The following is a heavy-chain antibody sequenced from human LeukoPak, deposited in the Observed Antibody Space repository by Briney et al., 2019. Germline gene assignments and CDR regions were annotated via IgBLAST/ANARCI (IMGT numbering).Heavy chain of an antibody. J-gene: IGHJ4*02. CDR3: ARALTIFGVVFDY. CDR2: IYYSGST. V-gene: IGHV4-59*01. Sequence: SETLSLTCTVSGGSISSYYWSWIRQPPGKGLEWIGYIYYSGSTNYNPSLKSRVTISVDTSKNQFSLKLSSVTAADTAVYYCARALTIFGVVFDYWGQGTLVTVSS. CDR1: GGSISSYY. D-gene: IGHD3-3*01.